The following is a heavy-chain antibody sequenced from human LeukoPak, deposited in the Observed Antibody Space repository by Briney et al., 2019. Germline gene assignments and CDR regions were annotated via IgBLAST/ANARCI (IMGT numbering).Heavy chain of an antibody. V-gene: IGHV3-7*01. CDR3: ARYSGTFCVDY. J-gene: IGHJ4*02. Sequence: TGGSLRLSCAASGFSFRIYWMSWVRQAPGKGLEWVANIKEDGSYKYYVDSVKGRFTISRDNVKNSLYLQMSSLRAEDTAVYYCARYSGTFCVDYWGQGTLVTVSS. CDR2: IKEDGSYK. D-gene: IGHD1-26*01. CDR1: GFSFRIYW.